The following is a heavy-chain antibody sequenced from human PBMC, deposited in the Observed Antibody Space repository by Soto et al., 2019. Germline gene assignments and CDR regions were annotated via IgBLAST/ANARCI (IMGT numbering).Heavy chain of an antibody. V-gene: IGHV3-23*01. Sequence: EVQLLESGGGLVQPGGSLRLSCAASGFTFSSYAMSWVLQAPGKGLEWVAAISGSGGSTYYADSVKGRFTISRDNSKNTLYLQMNSLRAEDTAVYYCAKGEGWLRPNIHFEYWGQGTLVTVSS. CDR1: GFTFSSYA. D-gene: IGHD5-12*01. CDR2: ISGSGGST. CDR3: AKGEGWLRPNIHFEY. J-gene: IGHJ4*02.